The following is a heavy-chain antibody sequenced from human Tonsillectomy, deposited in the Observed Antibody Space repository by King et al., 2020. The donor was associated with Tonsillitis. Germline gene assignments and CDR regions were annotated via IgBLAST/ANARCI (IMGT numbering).Heavy chain of an antibody. J-gene: IGHJ4*02. CDR1: GFTFSDYC. Sequence: VQLVESGGGLVKPGGSLRLSCAASGFTFSDYCMNWIRQAPGKGLEWVSSISRSGSTLYYADSVTGRFTISRDNAKNSLFLPLNSLRAEETAVYYCARDRWPALGLHEDPTSGSGGFDYWGQGSLVTVSS. CDR2: ISRSGSTL. CDR3: ARDRWPALGLHEDPTSGSGGFDY. D-gene: IGHD3-10*01. V-gene: IGHV3-11*01.